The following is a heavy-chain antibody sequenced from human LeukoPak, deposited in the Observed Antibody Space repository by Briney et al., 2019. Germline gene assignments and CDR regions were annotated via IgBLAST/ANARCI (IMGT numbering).Heavy chain of an antibody. CDR1: GGSISSSNW. CDR2: IYHSGST. CDR3: ARNLDPSYCTSTSCSNWFDP. V-gene: IGHV4-4*02. D-gene: IGHD2-2*01. Sequence: SETLSLTCAVSGGSISSSNWWSWVRQPPGKGLEWIGEIYHSGSTNYNPSLKSRVTISVDKSKNQFSLKLSSVTAADTAVYYCARNLDPSYCTSTSCSNWFDPWGQGTLVTVSS. J-gene: IGHJ5*02.